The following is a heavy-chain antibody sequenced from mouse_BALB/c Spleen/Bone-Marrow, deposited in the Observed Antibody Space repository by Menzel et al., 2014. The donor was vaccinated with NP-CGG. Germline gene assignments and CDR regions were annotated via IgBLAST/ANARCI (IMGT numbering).Heavy chain of an antibody. Sequence: EVHLVESGGGLVQPGGSLRLSCATSGFTFTDYYMSWVRQPPGKALEWLGFIRNKANGYTTEYNASVKGRFTISRDNSQSILYLQMNTLRAEDSATYYCARDINYDIYWYFDVWGAGTTVTVSS. V-gene: IGHV7-3*02. CDR2: IRNKANGYTT. CDR3: ARDINYDIYWYFDV. CDR1: GFTFTDYY. J-gene: IGHJ1*01. D-gene: IGHD2-4*01.